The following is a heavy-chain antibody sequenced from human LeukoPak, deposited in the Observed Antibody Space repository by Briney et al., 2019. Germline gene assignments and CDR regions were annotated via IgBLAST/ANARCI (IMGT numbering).Heavy chain of an antibody. D-gene: IGHD4-11*01. J-gene: IGHJ6*03. CDR3: ARVHDYPYYYYYMDV. V-gene: IGHV1-18*01. Sequence: ASVTVSCKASGYTFTSYGISWVRQAPGQGLEWMGWISAYNGNTNYAQKLQGRVTMTTDTSTSTAYMELRSLRSNDTAVYYCARVHDYPYYYYYMDVWGKGTTVTVSS. CDR2: ISAYNGNT. CDR1: GYTFTSYG.